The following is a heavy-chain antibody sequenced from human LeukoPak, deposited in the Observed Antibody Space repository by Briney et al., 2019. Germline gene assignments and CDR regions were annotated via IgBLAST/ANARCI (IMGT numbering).Heavy chain of an antibody. CDR2: VSPGGYT. V-gene: IGHV4-34*01. D-gene: IGHD2-21*01. Sequence: SETLSLICAVSGVSVSDYYWSWIRQSPEKGLEWIGEVSPGGYTTYNPSLRSRVIISEDTSENQLSLNVTSVTAADTALYYCARIRCGRGQARCYNHWAQGSLVTVSS. J-gene: IGHJ5*02. CDR3: ARIRCGRGQARCYNH. CDR1: GVSVSDYY.